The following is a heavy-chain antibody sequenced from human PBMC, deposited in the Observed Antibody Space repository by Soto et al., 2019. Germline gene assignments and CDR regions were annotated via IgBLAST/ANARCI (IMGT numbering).Heavy chain of an antibody. D-gene: IGHD6-19*01. CDR1: GGSISSYY. V-gene: IGHV4-59*01. CDR3: AKPSQGWLQSFH. J-gene: IGHJ4*02. Sequence: SETLSLTCTVSGGSISSYYWSWIRQPPGKGLEWIGYIYYSGSTNYNPSLKSRVTISVDTSKNQFSLKLSSVTAADTAVYYCAKPSQGWLQSFHWGQGTLVTVSS. CDR2: IYYSGST.